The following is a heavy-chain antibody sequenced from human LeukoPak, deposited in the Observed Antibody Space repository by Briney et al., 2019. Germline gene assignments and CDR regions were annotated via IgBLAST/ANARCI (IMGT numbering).Heavy chain of an antibody. J-gene: IGHJ4*02. V-gene: IGHV4-30-2*01. Sequence: SETLSLTCAVSGGSISSGGYSWSWIRQPPGKGLEWTGYIYHSGSTYYNPSLKSRVTISVDRSKNQFSLKLSSVTAADTAVYYCASVGGWTMAFDYWGQGTLVTVSS. D-gene: IGHD4/OR15-4a*01. CDR2: IYHSGST. CDR1: GGSISSGGYS. CDR3: ASVGGWTMAFDY.